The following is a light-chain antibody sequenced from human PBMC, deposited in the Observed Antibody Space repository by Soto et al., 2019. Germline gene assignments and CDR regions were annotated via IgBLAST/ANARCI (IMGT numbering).Light chain of an antibody. J-gene: IGLJ3*02. V-gene: IGLV2-8*01. CDR2: EVT. CDR3: SSYAGRDLWV. CDR1: SVDINY. Sequence: QSALTQPPAASGSRGQSVTISCTGTSVDINYVSWFQQHPGKAPKLIICEVTKRPSGVPDRFSGSKSGDTASLTVSGLQDDDEADYYCSSYAGRDLWVFGGGTKLTVL.